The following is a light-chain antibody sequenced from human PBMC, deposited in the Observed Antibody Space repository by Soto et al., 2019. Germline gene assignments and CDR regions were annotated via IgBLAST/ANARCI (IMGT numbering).Light chain of an antibody. V-gene: IGKV3-11*01. J-gene: IGKJ4*01. CDR2: DAS. CDR3: QQRGNWPLT. CDR1: QSVSSY. Sequence: EIVLTQSPATLSLSPGEKATLSCRASQSVSSYLAWYQQKPGQGPRLLIYDASNMATGIPARFSGSGSGTDFTLTISSLEPEDFAVYYCQQRGNWPLTFGGGTKVEIK.